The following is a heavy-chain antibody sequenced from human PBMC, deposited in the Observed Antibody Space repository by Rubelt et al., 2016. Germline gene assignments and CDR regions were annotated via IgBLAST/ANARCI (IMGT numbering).Heavy chain of an antibody. CDR1: GFTFSSYA. D-gene: IGHD2-21*02. J-gene: IGHJ3*01. Sequence: PGGSLRLSCLASGFTFSSYAMSWVRQAPGKGLEWVSVFYSGGETYYADSVKGRFSLSRDDSKNSVYLQMNSLRGDDTAVYFCAREPRYASGDWGHAFDVWGQGTLVAVSS. CDR3: AREPRYASGDWGHAFDV. V-gene: IGHV3-66*01. CDR2: FYSGGET.